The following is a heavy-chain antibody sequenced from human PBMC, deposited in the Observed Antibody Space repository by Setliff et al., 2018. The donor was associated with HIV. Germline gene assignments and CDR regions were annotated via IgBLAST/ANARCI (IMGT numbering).Heavy chain of an antibody. Sequence: PSETLSLTCTVAGGSISSDNYFWAWIRQPPGKGLEWIGSIFYTGSTYYNGPLNSRLAISVDTSKNQFSLRLTSVSAADTAVYYCARPQYDWYDYGHWGQGTLVTVSS. J-gene: IGHJ4*02. D-gene: IGHD3-16*01. V-gene: IGHV4-39*07. CDR1: GGSISSDNYF. CDR2: IFYTGST. CDR3: ARPQYDWYDYGH.